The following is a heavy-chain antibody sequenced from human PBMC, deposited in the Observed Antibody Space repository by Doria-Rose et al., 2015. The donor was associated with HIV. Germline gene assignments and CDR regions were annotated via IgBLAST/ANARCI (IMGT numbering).Heavy chain of an antibody. CDR2: ISSSGTT. Sequence: QVQLQESGPGLVRPSQTLSLTCTVSGDSISSGDSFWSWIRQPPGKGPEWIGYISSSGTTYYYPSLRCRLTLSLDASKNQFSLNLNSVTAADTAVYYCARARNYGFPHFFDFWGQGTLVTVSS. CDR1: GDSISSGDSF. V-gene: IGHV4-30-4*01. CDR3: ARARNYGFPHFFDF. J-gene: IGHJ4*02. D-gene: IGHD3-10*01.